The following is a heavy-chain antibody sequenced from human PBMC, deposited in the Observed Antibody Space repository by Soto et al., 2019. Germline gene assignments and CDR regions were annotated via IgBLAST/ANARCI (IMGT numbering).Heavy chain of an antibody. J-gene: IGHJ4*02. CDR2: MRFDGSKQ. CDR3: ARDPGVTNYYFDY. V-gene: IGHV3-33*01. Sequence: QVQLVESGGGVVQPGRSLRLSCVTSGFSFSRYGFHWVRQAPGKGLEWVAVMRFDGSKQYYVDSVKGRFTISRDNSKNTLYLQMNSLRADDTAVYYCARDPGVTNYYFDYWGQGALVTVSS. CDR1: GFSFSRYG. D-gene: IGHD4-17*01.